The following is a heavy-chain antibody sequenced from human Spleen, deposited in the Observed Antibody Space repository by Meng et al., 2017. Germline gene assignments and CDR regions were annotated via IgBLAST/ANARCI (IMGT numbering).Heavy chain of an antibody. D-gene: IGHD4-11*01. V-gene: IGHV4-34*01. CDR3: ARGPTTMAHDFDY. CDR1: GGSFSDYY. CDR2: INHSGST. Sequence: QVALQQVGPGLLKPSVTLSLPCVVSGGSFSDYYWGWIRQPPGKGLEWIGEINHSGSTNYNPSLESRATISVDTSQNNLSLKLSSVTAADSAVYYCARGPTTMAHDFDYWGQGTLVTVSS. J-gene: IGHJ4*02.